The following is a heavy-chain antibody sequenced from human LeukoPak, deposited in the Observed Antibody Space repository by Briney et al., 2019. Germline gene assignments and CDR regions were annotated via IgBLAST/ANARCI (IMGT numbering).Heavy chain of an antibody. V-gene: IGHV3-30*04. Sequence: GGSLRLSCAASGFSFSSYAMHWVRQAPGKGLDWQTAILNDGSNKFYADSVKGRFTISRDTSKNTLYLQMDSLRVEDTAVYYCAKGGGRSQADAFDFWGQGTMVAVSS. CDR3: AKGGGRSQADAFDF. CDR2: ILNDGSNK. J-gene: IGHJ3*01. D-gene: IGHD1-26*01. CDR1: GFSFSSYA.